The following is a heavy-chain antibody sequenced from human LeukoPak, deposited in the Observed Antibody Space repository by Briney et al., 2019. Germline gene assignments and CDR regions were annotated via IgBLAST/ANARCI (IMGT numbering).Heavy chain of an antibody. CDR1: GGTFSSYA. V-gene: IGHV1-69*13. Sequence: SVKVSCKASGGTFSSYAISWVRQAPGQGLEWMGGIIPIFGTANYAQRSEGRVTSTADETTSTAYMEQSSLRSEDTAVYYCARVGGYCSSTSCYYRYWGQGTLVTVSS. CDR2: IIPIFGTA. D-gene: IGHD2-2*01. CDR3: ARVGGYCSSTSCYYRY. J-gene: IGHJ4*02.